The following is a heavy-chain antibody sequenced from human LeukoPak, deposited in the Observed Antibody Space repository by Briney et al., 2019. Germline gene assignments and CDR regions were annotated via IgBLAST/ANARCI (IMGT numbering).Heavy chain of an antibody. CDR3: TKGGVEYCSSSACYRFDS. CDR1: GFTFDDYA. Sequence: GGSLRLSCAASGFTFDDYAMHWVRQAPGEGLEWVAVISYDGSSKYYGDPAKGRFTISRDNSKNTLFLQMDSLRTEDTAMYYCTKGGVEYCSSSACYRFDSWGQGTLVTVSS. V-gene: IGHV3-30*18. D-gene: IGHD2-2*01. J-gene: IGHJ4*02. CDR2: ISYDGSSK.